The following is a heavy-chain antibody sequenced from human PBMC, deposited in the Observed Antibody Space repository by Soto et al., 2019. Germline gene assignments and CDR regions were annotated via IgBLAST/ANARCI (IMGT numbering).Heavy chain of an antibody. CDR2: ISGSGGST. CDR1: GFTFSSYA. CDR3: AKSSPRYSSGLKAYYFDY. J-gene: IGHJ4*02. D-gene: IGHD6-19*01. Sequence: GGSLRLSCAASGFTFSSYAMSWVRQAPGKGLEWVSVISGSGGSTYYADSVKGRFTISRDNSRNTLYLQMNSLRAEGTAVYYCAKSSPRYSSGLKAYYFDYWGQGTLVTVSS. V-gene: IGHV3-23*01.